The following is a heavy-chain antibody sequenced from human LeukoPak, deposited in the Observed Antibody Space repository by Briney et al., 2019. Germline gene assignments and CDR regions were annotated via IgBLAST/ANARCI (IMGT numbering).Heavy chain of an antibody. CDR1: GFTFSSYA. CDR2: ISGSGGST. J-gene: IGHJ4*02. D-gene: IGHD3-16*01. CDR3: AKGTGPIIITFGGAFDY. V-gene: IGHV3-23*01. Sequence: PGGSLRLSCAASGFTFSSYAMSWVRQAPGKGLEWVSAISGSGGSTYYADSVKGRFTISRDNSKNTLYLQMNSLRAEDMALYYCAKGTGPIIITFGGAFDYWGQGTLVTVSS.